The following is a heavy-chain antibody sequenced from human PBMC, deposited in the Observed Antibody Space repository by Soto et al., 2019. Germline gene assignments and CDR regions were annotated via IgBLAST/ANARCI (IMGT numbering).Heavy chain of an antibody. CDR3: AKIFIGYCSGGSCYGLDY. D-gene: IGHD2-15*01. CDR2: ISYDGSNK. Sequence: GGSLGLSCAASGFTFSSYGMHWVRQAPGKGLEWVAVISYDGSNKYYADSVKGRFTISRDNSKNTLYLQMNSLRAEDTAVYYCAKIFIGYCSGGSCYGLDYWGQGTLVTVSS. J-gene: IGHJ4*02. CDR1: GFTFSSYG. V-gene: IGHV3-30*18.